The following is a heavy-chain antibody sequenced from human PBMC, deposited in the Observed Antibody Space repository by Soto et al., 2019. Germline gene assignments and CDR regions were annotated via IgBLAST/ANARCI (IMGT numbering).Heavy chain of an antibody. J-gene: IGHJ5*02. CDR1: GGSISSYY. CDR2: IYYSGST. Sequence: NPSETLSLTCTVSGGSISSYYWSWIRQPPGKGLEWIGYIYYSGSTNYNPSLKSRVTISVDTSKNQFSLKLSSVTAADTAVYYCARVHHSSSWSYNWFDPWGQGTLVTVSS. D-gene: IGHD6-13*01. V-gene: IGHV4-59*01. CDR3: ARVHHSSSWSYNWFDP.